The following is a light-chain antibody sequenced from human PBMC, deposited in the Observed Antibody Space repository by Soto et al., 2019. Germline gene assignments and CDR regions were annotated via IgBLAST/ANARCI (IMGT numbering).Light chain of an antibody. J-gene: IGLJ1*01. CDR2: GNS. CDR1: SSNIGAGYD. V-gene: IGLV1-40*01. CDR3: PSYDSSLSGYV. Sequence: QSVLTQPPSVSGAPGQRVTISCTGSSSNIGAGYDVHWYQQLPGTAPKLLIYGNSNRPSGVPDRVSGYKSGTSVSLAITGLQAEDEADYYCPSYDSSLSGYVFGTGTKLTVL.